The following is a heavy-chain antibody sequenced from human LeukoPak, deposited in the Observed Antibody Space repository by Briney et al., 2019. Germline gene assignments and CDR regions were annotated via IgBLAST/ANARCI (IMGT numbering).Heavy chain of an antibody. CDR1: GYSTSNGYY. J-gene: IGHJ4*02. Sequence: PSETLSLTCTVSGYSTSNGYYWSWIRQPPGKGLEWIGYIYYSGSTNYNPSLKSRVTISVDTSKNQFSLKLSSVTAADTAVYYCARLAYCGGDCYHAPFDYWGQGTLVTVSS. CDR3: ARLAYCGGDCYHAPFDY. CDR2: IYYSGST. V-gene: IGHV4-61*01. D-gene: IGHD2-21*02.